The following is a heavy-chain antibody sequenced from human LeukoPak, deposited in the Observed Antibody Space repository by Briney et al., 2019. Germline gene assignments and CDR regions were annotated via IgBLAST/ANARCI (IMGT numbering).Heavy chain of an antibody. J-gene: IGHJ4*02. V-gene: IGHV1-18*01. Sequence: ASVKVSCKASGYTFTSYGISWVRQAPGQGLEWMGWISAYNGNTNYAQKLQGRVTMTTDTSTSTDYMELRSVRSAGTAVYYCARSRVAVAGTGLYYWGQGALVTVSS. CDR2: ISAYNGNT. CDR3: ARSRVAVAGTGLYY. D-gene: IGHD6-19*01. CDR1: GYTFTSYG.